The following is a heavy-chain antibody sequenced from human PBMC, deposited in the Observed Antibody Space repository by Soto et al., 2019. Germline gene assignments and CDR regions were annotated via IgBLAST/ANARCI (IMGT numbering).Heavy chain of an antibody. J-gene: IGHJ5*02. D-gene: IGHD6-13*01. CDR1: GGSFRGYY. Sequence: PSETLASTFAVYGGSFRGYYWSWIRQPPGKVLELIGEINHSGITNYNPSLKSRVTISVDTSKNHFSLKLSSVTAADTAVYYCAKEFISSRWYLPDYNWFEPWGHGTLVNVSS. V-gene: IGHV4-34*01. CDR2: INHSGIT. CDR3: AKEFISSRWYLPDYNWFEP.